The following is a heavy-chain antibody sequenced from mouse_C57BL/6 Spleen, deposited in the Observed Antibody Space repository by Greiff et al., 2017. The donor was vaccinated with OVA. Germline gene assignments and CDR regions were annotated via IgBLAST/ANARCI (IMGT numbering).Heavy chain of an antibody. Sequence: EVQLQQSGPELVKPGASVKISCKASGYSFTGYYMNWVKQSPEKSLEWIGEINPSTGGTTYNQKFKAKATLTVDKSSSTAYMQLKSLTSEDSAVYYCARPRGGYFDVWGTGTTVTVSS. V-gene: IGHV1-42*01. CDR3: ARPRGGYFDV. J-gene: IGHJ1*03. CDR1: GYSFTGYY. CDR2: INPSTGGT.